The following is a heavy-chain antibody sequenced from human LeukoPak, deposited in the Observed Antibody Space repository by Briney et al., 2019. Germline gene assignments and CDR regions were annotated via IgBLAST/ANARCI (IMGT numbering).Heavy chain of an antibody. CDR2: ISGDGDST. Sequence: PGGSLRLSCAAPGLNFDDYAIHWVRHAPGRGVEWVSLISGDGDSTFYAASVWGRFTISRDNSKNSLYLQMSSLRSEDTAFYFCARESDSSGWYDYWGQGTLVTVSS. D-gene: IGHD6-19*01. CDR1: GLNFDDYA. CDR3: ARESDSSGWYDY. V-gene: IGHV3-43*02. J-gene: IGHJ4*02.